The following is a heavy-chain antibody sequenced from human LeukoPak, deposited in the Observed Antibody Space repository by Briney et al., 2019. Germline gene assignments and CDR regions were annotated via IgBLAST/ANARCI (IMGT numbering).Heavy chain of an antibody. J-gene: IGHJ4*02. CDR2: ISYDGSNK. Sequence: PGGSLRLSSAASGFTFSSYAMHWVRQAPGKGLEWVAVISYDGSNKYYTDSVKGRFTISRDNSKNTLYLQTNSLRAEDTAVYYCARGRGVPAAADYWGEGTLVTVSS. V-gene: IGHV3-30*04. CDR1: GFTFSSYA. CDR3: ARGRGVPAAADY. D-gene: IGHD2-2*01.